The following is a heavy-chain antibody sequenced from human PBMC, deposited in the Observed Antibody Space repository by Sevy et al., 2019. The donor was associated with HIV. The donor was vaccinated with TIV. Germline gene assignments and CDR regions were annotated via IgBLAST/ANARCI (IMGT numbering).Heavy chain of an antibody. D-gene: IGHD3-22*01. V-gene: IGHV3-11*01. CDR3: ARENTMIEEPDWFDP. CDR1: GFTFSDYY. J-gene: IGHJ5*02. CDR2: ISRSGSTI. Sequence: GGSLRLSCAASGFTFSDYYMSWIRQAPGKGLERVSYISRSGSTINYADSVKGRFTISRANAKNSLYLQINSMRAGDTAVYYCARENTMIEEPDWFDPWCQGTLVTVSS.